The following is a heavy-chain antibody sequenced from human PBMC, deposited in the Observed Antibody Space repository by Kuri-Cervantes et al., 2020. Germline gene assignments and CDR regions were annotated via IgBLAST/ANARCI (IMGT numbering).Heavy chain of an antibody. CDR1: GRSFNTYY. J-gene: IGHJ6*03. CDR2: INHSGST. CDR3: AKGPFRYWYYYYMDV. Sequence: SETLSLTCAVYGRSFNTYYWSWIRQSPGRGLEWIGEINHSGSTNYNASLKSRVTISVDTSKNQFSLNLSSVTAADTAVYYCAKGPFRYWYYYYMDVWGKGTTVTVSS. V-gene: IGHV4-34*01. D-gene: IGHD2-8*02.